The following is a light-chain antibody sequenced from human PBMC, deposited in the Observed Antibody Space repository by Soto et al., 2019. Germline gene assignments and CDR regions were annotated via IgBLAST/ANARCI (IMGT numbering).Light chain of an antibody. V-gene: IGLV2-23*02. CDR3: CSYAGSSTWV. CDR1: RSDVGNYNF. J-gene: IGLJ3*02. Sequence: QSVLTQPASVSGSPGQSITIPCTGTRSDVGNYNFVSWYQQHPGKAPKLMIYDVNKRPSGVSNHFSGSKSGNTASLTISGLQAEDEAHYYCCSYAGSSTWVFGGGTKLTVL. CDR2: DVN.